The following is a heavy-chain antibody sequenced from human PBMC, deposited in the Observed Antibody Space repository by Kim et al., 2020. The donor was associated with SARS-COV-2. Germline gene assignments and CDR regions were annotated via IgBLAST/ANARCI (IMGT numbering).Heavy chain of an antibody. D-gene: IGHD3-10*01. J-gene: IGHJ6*03. Sequence: NPSLESRVAISIDTSKNQFSLNLRSVTAADTALYYCARDRGGLKHYMDVWGKGTAVTISS. CDR3: ARDRGGLKHYMDV. V-gene: IGHV4-59*01.